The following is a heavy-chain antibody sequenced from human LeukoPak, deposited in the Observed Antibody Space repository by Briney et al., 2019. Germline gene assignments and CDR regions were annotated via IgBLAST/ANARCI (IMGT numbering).Heavy chain of an antibody. CDR1: GFTFSSYS. CDR3: AKRGVVIRVFLVGFHKEANYFDS. CDR2: ISSSSSYI. V-gene: IGHV3-21*04. J-gene: IGHJ4*02. Sequence: GGSLRLSRAASGFTFSSYSMNWVRQAPGKGLEWVSSISSSSSYIYYADSVKGRFTISRDNAKNSLYLQMNSLRAEDTAVYFCAKRGVVIRVFLVGFHKEANYFDSWGQGALVTVSS. D-gene: IGHD3-10*01.